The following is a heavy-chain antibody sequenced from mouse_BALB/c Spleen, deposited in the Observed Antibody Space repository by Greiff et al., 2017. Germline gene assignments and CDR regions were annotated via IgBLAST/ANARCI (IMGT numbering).Heavy chain of an antibody. J-gene: IGHJ2*01. Sequence: EVQLKESGAELVKPGASVKLSCTASGFNIKDTYMHWVKQRPEQGLEWIGRIDPANGNTKYDPKFQGKATITADTSSNTAYLQLSSLTSEDTAVYYCARGYYGSSIDYWGQGTTLTVSS. D-gene: IGHD1-1*01. CDR1: GFNIKDTY. CDR3: ARGYYGSSIDY. V-gene: IGHV14-3*02. CDR2: IDPANGNT.